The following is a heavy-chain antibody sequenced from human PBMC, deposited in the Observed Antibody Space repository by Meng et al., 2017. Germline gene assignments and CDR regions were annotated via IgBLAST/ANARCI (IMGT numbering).Heavy chain of an antibody. D-gene: IGHD5-18*01. J-gene: IGHJ4*02. V-gene: IGHV3-11*01. CDR3: ARDINTAMDP. Sequence: QVQLVESGGGLVKPGGSLRLSCAASGFTFSDYYMSWIRQAPGKGLEWISYISTSGNTIYYTDSVKGRFAISRDNAKNSLYLQMSSLRAEDTAVYYCARDINTAMDPWGQGTLVTVSS. CDR2: ISTSGNTI. CDR1: GFTFSDYY.